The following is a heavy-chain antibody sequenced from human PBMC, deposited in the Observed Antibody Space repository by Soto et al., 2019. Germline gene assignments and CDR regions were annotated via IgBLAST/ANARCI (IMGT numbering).Heavy chain of an antibody. J-gene: IGHJ4*02. Sequence: EVQLVDSGGGLVHPGRSLRLSCVASGFIFDDHVMHWVRQVPGKGLEWVGHITWDGYSIGYGGSVRGRFTISRDNAKNTLYLQMNSLRPEDTALYYCARESEDLTSNFDYWGQGTLVTVSS. CDR3: ARESEDLTSNFDY. V-gene: IGHV3-9*01. CDR1: GFIFDDHV. CDR2: ITWDGYSI.